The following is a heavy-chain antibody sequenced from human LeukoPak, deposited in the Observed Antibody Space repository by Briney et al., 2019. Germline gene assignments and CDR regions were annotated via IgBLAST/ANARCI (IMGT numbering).Heavy chain of an antibody. CDR3: ARYCSSNSCSQGGFDP. CDR1: GGSISSYY. V-gene: IGHV4-59*12. D-gene: IGHD2-2*01. J-gene: IGHJ5*02. CDR2: IYHSGTT. Sequence: SETLSLTCTVSGGSISSYYWSWIRQPPGKGLEWIGYIYHSGTTCYNLSLQSRVTISVDRFKNQFFLRLSSVTAADTAVYYCARYCSSNSCSQGGFDPWGQGTLVTVSS.